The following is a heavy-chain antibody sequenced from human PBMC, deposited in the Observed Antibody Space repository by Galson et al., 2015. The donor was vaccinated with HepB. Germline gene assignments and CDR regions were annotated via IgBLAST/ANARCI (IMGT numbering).Heavy chain of an antibody. CDR2: ISYDGSNK. CDR1: GFTFSSYA. D-gene: IGHD6-19*01. V-gene: IGHV3-30*04. J-gene: IGHJ4*02. CDR3: ARDRGFEYSSGGFGY. Sequence: SLRLSCAASGFTFSSYAMHWVRQAPGKGLEWVAVISYDGSNKYYADSMKGRFTISRDNSKNTLYLQMNSLRAEDTAVYYCARDRGFEYSSGGFGYWGQGTLSPSPQ.